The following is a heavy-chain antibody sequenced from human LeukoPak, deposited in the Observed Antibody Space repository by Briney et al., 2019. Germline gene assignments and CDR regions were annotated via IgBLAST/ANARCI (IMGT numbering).Heavy chain of an antibody. CDR2: IYYSGST. J-gene: IGHJ4*02. D-gene: IGHD6-19*01. CDR1: GGSISSYY. CDR3: AREKVSSGWYPDYFDY. Sequence: SETLSLTCTVSGGSISSYYWSWIRQPPGKGLEWIGYIYYSGSTNYNPSLKSRVTISVDTSKNQFSLKLSSVTAADTAVYYCAREKVSSGWYPDYFDYWGQGTLVTVSS. V-gene: IGHV4-59*01.